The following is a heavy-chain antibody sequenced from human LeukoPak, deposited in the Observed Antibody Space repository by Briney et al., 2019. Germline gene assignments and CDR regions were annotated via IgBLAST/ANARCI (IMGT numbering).Heavy chain of an antibody. V-gene: IGHV3-30*02. CDR2: IRYDGSNK. CDR3: AKDLPPATSGYPYSFDY. D-gene: IGHD3-22*01. CDR1: GFTFSSYG. J-gene: IGHJ4*02. Sequence: GGSLRLSCAASGFTFSSYGMHWVRQAPGKGLEWVAFIRYDGSNKYYADSVKGRFTISRDNSKNTLYLQMNSLRAEDTAVYYCAKDLPPATSGYPYSFDYWGQGTLVTVSS.